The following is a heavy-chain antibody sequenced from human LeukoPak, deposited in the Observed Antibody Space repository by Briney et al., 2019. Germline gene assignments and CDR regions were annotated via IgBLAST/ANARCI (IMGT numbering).Heavy chain of an antibody. CDR3: ARGGAELGAYYYMDV. Sequence: PGGSLRLSCAASGFTFSSYAMHWVRQAPGKGLEWVAVISYDGSNKYYADSVKGRFTISRDNSKNTLYLQMNSLRAEDTAVYYCARGGAELGAYYYMDVWGKGTTVTVSS. CDR1: GFTFSSYA. CDR2: ISYDGSNK. D-gene: IGHD1-7*01. V-gene: IGHV3-30*04. J-gene: IGHJ6*03.